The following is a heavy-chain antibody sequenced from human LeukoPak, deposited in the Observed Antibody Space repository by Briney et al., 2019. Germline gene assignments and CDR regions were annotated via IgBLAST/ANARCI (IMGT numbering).Heavy chain of an antibody. D-gene: IGHD2-2*01. Sequence: SQTLSLTCTVSGGSITSGDYYWSWIRQHPGKGLEWIGYIYYSGSTFYNPSLKSRVTISVDTSKNQFSLTLSSVTAADTAVYYCAREGNYLNCDSTSCYVGYYYGMDVWGQGTTVTVSS. CDR3: AREGNYLNCDSTSCYVGYYYGMDV. V-gene: IGHV4-31*03. CDR1: GGSITSGDYY. CDR2: IYYSGST. J-gene: IGHJ6*02.